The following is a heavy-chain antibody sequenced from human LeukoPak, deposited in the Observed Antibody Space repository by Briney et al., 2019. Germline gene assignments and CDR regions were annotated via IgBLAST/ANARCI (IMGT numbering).Heavy chain of an antibody. CDR2: INTNTGNP. D-gene: IGHD4-17*01. V-gene: IGHV7-4-1*02. Sequence: ASVKVSCKASGYTFTSYAMNWVRQAPGQGLEWMGWINTNTGNPTYAQGFTGRFVFSLDTSVSTAYLQISSLKAEENAVYYCASLRSGYGMDVWGQGNTVTVSS. CDR1: GYTFTSYA. J-gene: IGHJ6*02. CDR3: ASLRSGYGMDV.